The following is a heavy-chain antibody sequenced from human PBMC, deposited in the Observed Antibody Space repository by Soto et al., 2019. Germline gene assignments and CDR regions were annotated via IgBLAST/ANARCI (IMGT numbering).Heavy chain of an antibody. Sequence: SETLSLTCAVYGGSFSGYYWSWIRQPPGKGLEWIGEINHSGSTNYNPSLKSRVTISVDTSKNQFSLKLSSVTAADTAVYYCARDQVLRFLEWLSRPYSYYYYYGMDVWGQGTTVTVSS. CDR2: INHSGST. CDR3: ARDQVLRFLEWLSRPYSYYYYYGMDV. CDR1: GGSFSGYY. V-gene: IGHV4-34*01. D-gene: IGHD3-3*01. J-gene: IGHJ6*02.